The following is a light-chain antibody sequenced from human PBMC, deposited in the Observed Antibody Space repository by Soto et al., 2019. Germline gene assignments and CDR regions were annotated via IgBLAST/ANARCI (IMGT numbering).Light chain of an antibody. CDR2: SNN. V-gene: IGLV1-47*02. CDR1: NSNIGGNS. CDR3: AAWDDSLTAWV. Sequence: QSVLTQPPSASGTPGQRVTISCSGSNSNIGGNSVNWYQQLPLRAPKLLIYSNNQRPSGVPDRFSGSKSGTSAAMAISGVRSEDDADYSCAAWDDSLTAWVFGGGTKLTVL. J-gene: IGLJ3*02.